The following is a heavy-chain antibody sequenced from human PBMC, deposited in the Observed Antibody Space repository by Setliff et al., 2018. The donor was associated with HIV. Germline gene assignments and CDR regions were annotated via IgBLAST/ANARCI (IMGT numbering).Heavy chain of an antibody. V-gene: IGHV3-66*02. CDR2: IYTGGAT. CDR1: GVTVSKNY. CDR3: ARSNLRRYGDPDWYFDL. J-gene: IGHJ2*01. Sequence: PGKSLKISCAASGVTVSKNYMSWVRQAPGKGLEWASVIYTGGATFYADSVKARFTISRDNSRNTLYLQMNSLRAEDTAVYYCARSNLRRYGDPDWYFDLWGRGTLVTVSS. D-gene: IGHD4-17*01.